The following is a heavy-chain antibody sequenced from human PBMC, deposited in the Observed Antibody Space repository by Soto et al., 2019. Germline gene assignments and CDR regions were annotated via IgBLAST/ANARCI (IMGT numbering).Heavy chain of an antibody. V-gene: IGHV4-4*02. D-gene: IGHD1-26*01. CDR3: ARDRRRWELNSYYYYGMDV. Sequence: PSETLSLTCAVSCGSISSGNWWSWVRQPPGKGLEWIGEIYHSGSTNYNPSLKSRVTISVDKSKNQFSLKLSSVTAADTAVHYCARDRRRWELNSYYYYGMDVWGQGTTVTVSS. CDR1: CGSISSGNW. J-gene: IGHJ6*02. CDR2: IYHSGST.